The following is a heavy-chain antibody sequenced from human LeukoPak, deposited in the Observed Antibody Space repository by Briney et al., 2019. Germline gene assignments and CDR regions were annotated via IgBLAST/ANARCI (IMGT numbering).Heavy chain of an antibody. CDR3: ATDFYDTT. D-gene: IGHD3-22*01. Sequence: GGSLRLSCATSGFTFSNAWMNWVRQAPGKGLEWVGRIRSNSDGGTIDYAAPVKGRFALSRDDSKNTLYLQMNSLQTEGAAVYYCATDFYDTTWGQGTLVTVSS. V-gene: IGHV3-15*07. J-gene: IGHJ5*02. CDR1: GFTFSNAW. CDR2: IRSNSDGGTI.